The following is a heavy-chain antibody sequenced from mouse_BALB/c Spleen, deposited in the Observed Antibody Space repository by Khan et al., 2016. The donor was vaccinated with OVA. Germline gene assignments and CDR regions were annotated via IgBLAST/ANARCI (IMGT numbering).Heavy chain of an antibody. CDR3: ARQYSNSFFEY. J-gene: IGHJ2*01. CDR1: GFTFSSFG. D-gene: IGHD2-5*01. Sequence: EVQVVESGGDLVKPGGSLKLSCAASGFTFSSFGMSWIRQTPDKRLEWVATISSGGSYTYYPDSVKGRFTISRDHAKNTLYLQLSSLKSADTAMYYCARQYSNSFFEYWGQGTTLTVPS. V-gene: IGHV5-6*01. CDR2: ISSGGSYT.